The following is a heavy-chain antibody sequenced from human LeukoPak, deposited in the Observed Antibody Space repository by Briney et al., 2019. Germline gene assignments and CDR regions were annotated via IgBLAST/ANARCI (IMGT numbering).Heavy chain of an antibody. D-gene: IGHD6-25*01. CDR3: AKGAATDRLIPPID. CDR1: GYTFTMYG. V-gene: IGHV1-18*01. Sequence: ASVRVSSKASGYTFTMYGITWVRQAPGQGLEWVGWISPYNGKSNYAQKLQDRVTMTTDISTSTAYLELRSLKSDDTAVYYCAKGAATDRLIPPIDWGQGTLVIVSS. J-gene: IGHJ4*02. CDR2: ISPYNGKS.